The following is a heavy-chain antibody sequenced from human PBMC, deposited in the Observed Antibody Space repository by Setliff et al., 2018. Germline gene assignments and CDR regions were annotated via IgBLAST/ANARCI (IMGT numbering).Heavy chain of an antibody. CDR1: GFTFRKYW. CDR3: ASIDWGENFYNMDV. D-gene: IGHD7-27*01. V-gene: IGHV3-74*01. J-gene: IGHJ6*03. CDR2: INGDGTIT. Sequence: GGSLRLSCGASGFTFRKYWMYWVRQVPGKGLVWVSRINGDGTITNYADSVKGRFTISRDNATNTLYLQMNSLRGEDTAVYFCASIDWGENFYNMDVWGKGTTVTVSS.